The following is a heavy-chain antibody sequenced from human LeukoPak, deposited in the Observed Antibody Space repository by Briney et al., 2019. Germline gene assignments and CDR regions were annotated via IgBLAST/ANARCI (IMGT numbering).Heavy chain of an antibody. Sequence: SETLSLTCTVSGGSISSSSYYWGWIRQPPGKGLEWIGSIYYSGSTYYNPSLKSRVTISVDTSKNQFSLKLSSVTAADTAMYYCARSETGGRGIYYFDYWGQGTLVTVSS. V-gene: IGHV4-39*07. CDR2: IYYSGST. J-gene: IGHJ4*02. CDR1: GGSISSSSYY. D-gene: IGHD2-15*01. CDR3: ARSETGGRGIYYFDY.